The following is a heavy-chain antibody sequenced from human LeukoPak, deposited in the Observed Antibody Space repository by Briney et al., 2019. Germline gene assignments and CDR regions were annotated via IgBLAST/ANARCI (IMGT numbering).Heavy chain of an antibody. J-gene: IGHJ4*02. CDR2: ISAYNGNT. Sequence: ASVKVSCKTSGYTFTSYGISWVRQAPGQGLEWMGWISAYNGNTDYAQKFQGRVTMTTDTSTSTAYMELRSLRSDDTAVYYCARSYCSSTSCYWFDYWGQGTLVTVSS. CDR1: GYTFTSYG. CDR3: ARSYCSSTSCYWFDY. D-gene: IGHD2-2*01. V-gene: IGHV1-18*01.